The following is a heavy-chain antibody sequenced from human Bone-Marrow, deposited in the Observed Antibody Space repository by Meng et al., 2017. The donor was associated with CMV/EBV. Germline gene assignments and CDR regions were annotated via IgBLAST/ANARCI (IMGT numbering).Heavy chain of an antibody. CDR3: ARVRGSNFDY. CDR1: GYTFTSYG. CDR2: ISAYNGNT. J-gene: IGHJ4*02. V-gene: IGHV1-18*01. D-gene: IGHD3-10*01. Sequence: ASVKVSCKASGYTFTSYGISWVRQAPGQGLEWMGWISAYNGNTNYAQKLQGRVTMTRDTSISTAYMELSRLRSDDTAVYYCARVRGSNFDYWGQGTLVTVSS.